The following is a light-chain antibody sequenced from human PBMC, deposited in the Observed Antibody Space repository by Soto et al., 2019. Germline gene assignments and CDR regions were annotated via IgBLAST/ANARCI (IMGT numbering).Light chain of an antibody. V-gene: IGLV2-14*01. Sequence: QSALTQPASVSGSPGQLITISCTGTSSDVGGYNYVSWYQQHPGKAPKLMFYDVSNRPSGVSNRFSGSKSGNTASLTISGLQAEDEADYYCSSYTSSSTLYVFGTGTKVT. CDR3: SSYTSSSTLYV. J-gene: IGLJ1*01. CDR2: DVS. CDR1: SSDVGGYNY.